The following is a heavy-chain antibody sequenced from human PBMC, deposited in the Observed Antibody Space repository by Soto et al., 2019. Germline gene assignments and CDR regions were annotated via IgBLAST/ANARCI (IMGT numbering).Heavy chain of an antibody. CDR3: DSSGYTRCFDY. J-gene: IGHJ4*02. V-gene: IGHV1-2*06. Sequence: GASVKVSCKASGYRFTTHYIHWVRQAPGQGLEWMGRMNLDTGGTTYAQKFQGRVTMTRDTSINTAYMEVSSVKSDDTATYFSDSSGYTRCFDYWGQGTLVTVSS. CDR1: GYRFTTHY. D-gene: IGHD3-22*01. CDR2: MNLDTGGT.